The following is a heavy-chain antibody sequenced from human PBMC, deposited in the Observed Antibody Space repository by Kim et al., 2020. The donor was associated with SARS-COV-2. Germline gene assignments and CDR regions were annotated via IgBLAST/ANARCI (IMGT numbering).Heavy chain of an antibody. Sequence: GGSLRLSCEASGFTFSSYAMTWVRQAPGKGLEWVSRFCGGGASTYYADSVKGRFTISRDNSKNTASLQMNSLRAEDTAVYYCARPRSGGCGGQIDVWGQGTLVTVPS. CDR1: GFTFSSYA. CDR2: FCGGGAST. J-gene: IGHJ4*02. V-gene: IGHV3-23*01. D-gene: IGHD3-10*01. CDR3: ARPRSGGCGGQIDV.